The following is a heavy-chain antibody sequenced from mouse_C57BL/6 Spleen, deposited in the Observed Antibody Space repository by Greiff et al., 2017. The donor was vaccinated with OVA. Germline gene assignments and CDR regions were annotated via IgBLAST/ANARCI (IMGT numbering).Heavy chain of an antibody. V-gene: IGHV10-3*01. CDR2: IRSKSSNYAT. CDR3: VRTRDYVGYWYFDV. Sequence: EVQRVESGGGLVQPKGSLKLSCAASGFTFNTYAMHWVRQAPGKGLEWVARIRSKSSNYATYYADSVKDRFAISRDDSQSMLYLQMNNLKTEDTAMYYCVRTRDYVGYWYFDVWGTGTTVTVSS. D-gene: IGHD2-4*01. CDR1: GFTFNTYA. J-gene: IGHJ1*03.